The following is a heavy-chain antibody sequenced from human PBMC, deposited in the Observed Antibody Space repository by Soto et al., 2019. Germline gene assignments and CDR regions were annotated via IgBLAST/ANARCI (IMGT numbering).Heavy chain of an antibody. CDR3: ARQPGYYDILTGYSTYYFDY. Sequence: PSETLSLTCTVSGGSVSSNSYSWGWIRQSPGKGLEWIGYIYHSGSTYYNPSLKSRVTISVDRSKNQFSLKLSSVTAADTAVYYCARQPGYYDILTGYSTYYFDYWGQGTPVTVSS. CDR1: GGSVSSNSYS. V-gene: IGHV4-39*07. D-gene: IGHD3-9*01. CDR2: IYHSGST. J-gene: IGHJ4*02.